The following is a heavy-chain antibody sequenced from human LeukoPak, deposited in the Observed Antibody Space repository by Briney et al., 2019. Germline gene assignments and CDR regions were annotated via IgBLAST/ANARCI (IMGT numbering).Heavy chain of an antibody. CDR3: AAYYYGSGSSLNY. CDR2: IYHSGST. D-gene: IGHD3-10*01. J-gene: IGHJ4*02. Sequence: SETLSLTCAVSGGSISSSNWWSWVRQPPGKGLEWIGEIYHSGSTNYNPSLKSRVTISVDKSKNQFSLKLSSVTAADTAVYYCAAYYYGSGSSLNYWGQGTLVTVSS. V-gene: IGHV4-4*02. CDR1: GGSISSSNW.